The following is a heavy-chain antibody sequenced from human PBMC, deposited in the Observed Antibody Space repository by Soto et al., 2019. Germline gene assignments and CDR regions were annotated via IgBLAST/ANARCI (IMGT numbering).Heavy chain of an antibody. CDR1: GFTFNDYA. D-gene: IGHD3-3*01. Sequence: GGSLRLSCAASGFTFNDYAMTWVRQAPGKGLEWVSGLSGSGGTTYYADSVKGRFTVSRDNSKNTLYLQMNSLRAEDTAMYYCAKDWDITIFGVVPGTWYFDLWGRGTLVTVSS. J-gene: IGHJ2*01. CDR3: AKDWDITIFGVVPGTWYFDL. CDR2: LSGSGGTT. V-gene: IGHV3-23*01.